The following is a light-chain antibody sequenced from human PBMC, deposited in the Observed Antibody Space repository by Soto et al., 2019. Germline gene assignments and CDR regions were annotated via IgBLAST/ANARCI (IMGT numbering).Light chain of an antibody. CDR2: EAS. CDR3: QQYKSGST. Sequence: DIQMTQSPSTVSTSVGDRATITCRATQNIDRWLAWYQQKPGKAPKHLIYEASSLEGGVPSRFSGSGSGTEFTLTVSGLQAEDLATYWCQQYKSGSTFGQGTKLDFK. V-gene: IGKV1-5*01. CDR1: QNIDRW. J-gene: IGKJ1*01.